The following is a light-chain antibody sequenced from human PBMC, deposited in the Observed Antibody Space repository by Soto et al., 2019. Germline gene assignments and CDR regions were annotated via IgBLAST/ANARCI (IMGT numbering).Light chain of an antibody. Sequence: DIQLTQSPSSVSGSVGDRVTITCRAIHSISSYLDLYQQKPGKAPKLLIYPASSLQSGVPSKFSGSGSGTEFTLTISSLQPEDFATYYCQQIYTTPRSVGQGTKVDIK. CDR1: HSISSY. J-gene: IGKJ1*01. CDR3: QQIYTTPRS. V-gene: IGKV1-39*01. CDR2: PAS.